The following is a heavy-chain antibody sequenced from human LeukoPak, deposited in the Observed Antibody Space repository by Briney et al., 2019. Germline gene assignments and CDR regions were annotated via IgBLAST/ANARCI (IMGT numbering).Heavy chain of an antibody. CDR2: VSSSSSYI. Sequence: GGSLRLSCAASGFTFSSYSMNRVRQAPGKGLEWVSSVSSSSSYIYYAESMKGRLTISRDNAKNSLYLQMNSLRVEDTAVYYCARDGAGYHDAFDIWGQGTMVTVSS. CDR3: ARDGAGYHDAFDI. V-gene: IGHV3-21*01. J-gene: IGHJ3*02. CDR1: GFTFSSYS. D-gene: IGHD5-12*01.